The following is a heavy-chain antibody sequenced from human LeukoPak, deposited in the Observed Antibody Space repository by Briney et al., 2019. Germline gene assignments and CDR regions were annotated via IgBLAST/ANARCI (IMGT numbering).Heavy chain of an antibody. CDR1: GFTFSSYA. J-gene: IGHJ5*02. Sequence: GGSLRLSCAASGFTFSSYAMSWVRQAPGKGLEWVSAISGSGGSTYYADSVKGRFTISRDNSKNTLYLQMNSLRAEDTAVYYCAKMRGDILTGYYRGWFDPWGQGILVTVSS. D-gene: IGHD3-9*01. CDR2: ISGSGGST. CDR3: AKMRGDILTGYYRGWFDP. V-gene: IGHV3-23*01.